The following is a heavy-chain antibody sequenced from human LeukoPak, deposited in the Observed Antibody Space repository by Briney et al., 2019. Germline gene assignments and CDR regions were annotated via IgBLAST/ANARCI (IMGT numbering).Heavy chain of an antibody. D-gene: IGHD1-26*01. V-gene: IGHV4-59*08. CDR3: ARLASGSYGPLTPFDY. CDR1: GGSISSYY. CDR2: IYYSGST. Sequence: SETLSLTCPVSGGSISSYYWSWIRQPPGKGLEWIGDIYYSGSTNYNPSLKSRVTISVDTSKNQFSLRLSSVTAADTAVYYSARLASGSYGPLTPFDYWGQGTLVTVSS. J-gene: IGHJ4*02.